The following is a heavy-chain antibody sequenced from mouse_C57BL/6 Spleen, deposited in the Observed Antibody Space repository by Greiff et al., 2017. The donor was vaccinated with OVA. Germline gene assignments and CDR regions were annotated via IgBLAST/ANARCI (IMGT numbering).Heavy chain of an antibody. CDR1: GYTFTSYW. Sequence: QVQLQQPGAELVKPGASVKMSCKASGYTFTSYWITWVKQRPGQGLEWIGDIYPGSGSPNYNEKFKSKATLTADTSSSTAYLQLSSLTSEDCAVYGCGNSSGWVGYWGQGTTVTVSA. CDR3: GNSSGWVGY. J-gene: IGHJ2*01. CDR2: IYPGSGSP. V-gene: IGHV1-55*01. D-gene: IGHD3-2*02.